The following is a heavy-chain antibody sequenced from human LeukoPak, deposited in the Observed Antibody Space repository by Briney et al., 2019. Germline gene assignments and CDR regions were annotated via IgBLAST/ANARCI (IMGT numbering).Heavy chain of an antibody. CDR3: ARESGGSFLNYYYYYMDV. J-gene: IGHJ6*03. Sequence: GGSLRVSCAASGFTFSSYEMNWVRQAPGKGLEWVSYISTSSCTIYYADSVKVRFTISRDHAKNSLYLQKTRQGAEDTPVYYCARESGGSFLNYYYYYMDVWGKGTTVTVSS. CDR2: ISTSSCTI. V-gene: IGHV3-48*03. CDR1: GFTFSSYE. D-gene: IGHD1-26*01.